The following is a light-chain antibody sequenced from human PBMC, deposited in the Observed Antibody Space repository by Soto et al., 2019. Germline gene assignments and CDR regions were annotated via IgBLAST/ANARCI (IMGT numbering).Light chain of an antibody. CDR3: SSYTSSSTLVV. Sequence: QSVLTQPASVSGSPGQSITISCTGTSSDVGGYNYVSWYQQHPGKDPKLMIYDVSNRPSGVSNRFSGSKSGTTASLTISGLQGEDEAYYYCSSYTSSSTLVVFGGGTQLTVL. V-gene: IGLV2-14*01. J-gene: IGLJ2*01. CDR1: SSDVGGYNY. CDR2: DVS.